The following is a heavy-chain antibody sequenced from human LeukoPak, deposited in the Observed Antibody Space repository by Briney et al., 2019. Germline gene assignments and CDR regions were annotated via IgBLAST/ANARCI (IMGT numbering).Heavy chain of an antibody. D-gene: IGHD6-19*01. CDR3: LYSSGPL. CDR1: GFTFSGSA. J-gene: IGHJ4*02. Sequence: GGSLRLSCAASGFTFSGSAMHWVRQASGRGLEWVGRIRSKANSYATAYAASVKGRFTIARDDSKNTAYLQMNSLNTEDTAVYYCLYSSGPLWGQGTLVTVSS. CDR2: IRSKANSYAT. V-gene: IGHV3-73*01.